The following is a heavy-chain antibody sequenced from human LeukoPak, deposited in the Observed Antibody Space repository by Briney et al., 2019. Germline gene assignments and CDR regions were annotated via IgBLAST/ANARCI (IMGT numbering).Heavy chain of an antibody. Sequence: SETLSLTCTVSGGSISTYYRSWIRQPAGKGLEWIGRIYASGTTNYNPSLKSRLTMTVDTSKNQFSLNMASVTAADTAVYYCARDSSDWRAFAIWGQGTMVTVSS. CDR3: ARDSSDWRAFAI. CDR1: GGSISTYY. V-gene: IGHV4-4*07. D-gene: IGHD6-6*01. CDR2: IYASGTT. J-gene: IGHJ3*02.